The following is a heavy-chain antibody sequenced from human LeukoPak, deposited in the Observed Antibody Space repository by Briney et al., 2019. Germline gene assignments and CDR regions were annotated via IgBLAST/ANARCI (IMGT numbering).Heavy chain of an antibody. CDR2: IYTSGST. CDR1: GGSISSYY. D-gene: IGHD2-2*02. CDR3: ARHAYCSSTRCYTNSWFDP. V-gene: IGHV4-4*09. J-gene: IGHJ5*02. Sequence: SETLSLTCTASGGSISSYYWSWIRQPPGKGLEWIGYIYTSGSTNYNPSLKSRVTISVDTSKNQFSLKLSSVTAADTAVYYCARHAYCSSTRCYTNSWFDPWGQGTLVTVSS.